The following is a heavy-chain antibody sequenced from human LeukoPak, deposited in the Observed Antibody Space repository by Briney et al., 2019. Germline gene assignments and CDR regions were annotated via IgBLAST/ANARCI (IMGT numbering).Heavy chain of an antibody. CDR1: GGSISSYY. V-gene: IGHV4-59*08. D-gene: IGHD3-22*01. Sequence: PSETLSLTCTVSGGSISSYYWSWIRQPPGKGLEWIGYIHYSGSTNYNPSLKSRVTISLDTSKNQFSLKLTSVTAADTAVYYCARHGGGTSGSSYFDYWGQGTLVTVSS. CDR2: IHYSGST. CDR3: ARHGGGTSGSSYFDY. J-gene: IGHJ4*02.